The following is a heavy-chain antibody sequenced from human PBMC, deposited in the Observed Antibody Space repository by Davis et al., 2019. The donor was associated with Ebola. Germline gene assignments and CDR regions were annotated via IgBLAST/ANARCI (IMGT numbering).Heavy chain of an antibody. J-gene: IGHJ6*02. CDR3: ARDGGDYPILYYYGMDV. D-gene: IGHD4-17*01. CDR2: ISYDGSNK. V-gene: IGHV3-30*03. Sequence: GESLKISCAASGFTFSSYGMHWVRQAPGKGLEWVAVISYDGSNKYYADSVKGRFTISRDNAKNSLYLQMNSLRDEDTTVYYCARDGGDYPILYYYGMDVWGQGTTVTVSS. CDR1: GFTFSSYG.